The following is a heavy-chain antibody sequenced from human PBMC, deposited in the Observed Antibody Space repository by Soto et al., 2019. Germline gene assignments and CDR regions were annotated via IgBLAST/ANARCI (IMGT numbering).Heavy chain of an antibody. CDR1: GYTFTSYG. D-gene: IGHD1-7*01. Sequence: ASVKVSCKASGYTFTSYGISWVRQAPGQGLEWMGWISAYNGNTNYAQKLQGRVTMTTDTSTSTAYMELRSLRSDDMAVYYCARVITGTTGVWFDPWGQGTLVPSPQ. CDR2: ISAYNGNT. J-gene: IGHJ5*02. V-gene: IGHV1-18*03. CDR3: ARVITGTTGVWFDP.